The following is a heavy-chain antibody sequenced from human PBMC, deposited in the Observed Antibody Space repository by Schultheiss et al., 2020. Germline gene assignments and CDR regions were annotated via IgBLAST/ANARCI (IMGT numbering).Heavy chain of an antibody. V-gene: IGHV3-9*01. J-gene: IGHJ5*02. CDR2: ISWNSGSI. CDR1: GFTFDDYA. D-gene: IGHD2-21*02. Sequence: GGSLRLSCAASGFTFDDYAMHWVRQAPGKGLEWVSGISWNSGSIGYADSVKGRFTISRDNSKNTLYLQMNSLRAEDTAVYYCAKCSGGGDCYSWGQGTLVTVSS. CDR3: AKCSGGGDCYS.